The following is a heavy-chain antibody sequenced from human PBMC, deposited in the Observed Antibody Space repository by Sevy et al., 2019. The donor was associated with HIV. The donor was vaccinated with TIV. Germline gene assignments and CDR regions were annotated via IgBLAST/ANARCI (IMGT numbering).Heavy chain of an antibody. CDR1: GFTFSNAW. Sequence: GGSLRLSCAVSGFTFSNAWMNWVRQAPGTGLQWVGLIKSKIDGETTDYVAPVKGRFTIPRDVSTNTLYLQLNSLKTEDTGVYYCATAPGYYDSAPFDYWGPGTLVTVSS. J-gene: IGHJ4*02. CDR2: IKSKIDGETT. V-gene: IGHV3-15*01. D-gene: IGHD3-22*01. CDR3: ATAPGYYDSAPFDY.